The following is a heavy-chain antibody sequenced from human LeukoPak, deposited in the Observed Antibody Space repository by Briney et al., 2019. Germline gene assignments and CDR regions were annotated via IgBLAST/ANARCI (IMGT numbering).Heavy chain of an antibody. CDR3: ARINWLLGQHAFDI. D-gene: IGHD3-9*01. V-gene: IGHV4-4*07. CDR1: GGSISSYY. J-gene: IGHJ3*02. CDR2: SYTSGGT. Sequence: SETLSLTCTVSGGSISSYYWSWIRQPAGKGLEWIGRSYTSGGTNYNPSLKSRVTMSVDTSKNQFSLKLISVTAADTAIYYCARINWLLGQHAFDIWGQGTMVTVSS.